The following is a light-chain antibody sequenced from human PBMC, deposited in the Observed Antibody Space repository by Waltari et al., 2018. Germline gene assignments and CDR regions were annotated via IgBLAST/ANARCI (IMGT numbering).Light chain of an antibody. J-gene: IGLJ3*02. V-gene: IGLV3-21*04. CDR1: NIGSKN. CDR2: DDT. Sequence: SYVLTQPPSVSVASGETARLSCGGNNIGSKNVHWYQQTASPPPLLVIYDDTDRPSGIPERFSGSNSGNTPTLTISRVEAGDEADYYCQVWDSSSHVVFGGGTKLTVL. CDR3: QVWDSSSHVV.